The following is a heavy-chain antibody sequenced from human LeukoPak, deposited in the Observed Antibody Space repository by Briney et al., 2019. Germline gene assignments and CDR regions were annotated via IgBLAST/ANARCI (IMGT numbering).Heavy chain of an antibody. Sequence: SETLSLTCTVSGGSISSYYWSWIRQPPGKGLEWIGYIYYSGSTNYNPSLKRRVTISVDTSKNQFSLKLSSVTAADTAVYYCARAPDGGYGGYYYYGMDVWGQGTTVTVSS. CDR2: IYYSGST. V-gene: IGHV4-59*01. J-gene: IGHJ6*02. CDR1: GGSISSYY. D-gene: IGHD4-23*01. CDR3: ARAPDGGYGGYYYYGMDV.